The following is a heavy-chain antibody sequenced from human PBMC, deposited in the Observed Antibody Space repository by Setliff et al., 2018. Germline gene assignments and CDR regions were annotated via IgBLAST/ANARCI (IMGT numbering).Heavy chain of an antibody. J-gene: IGHJ4*02. V-gene: IGHV4-38-2*02. D-gene: IGHD6-13*01. CDR3: ARSTYGGAAAAYYFDY. CDR1: GYSISSGYY. Sequence: SETLSLTCTVSGYSISSGYYWGWIRQPPGKGLEWIGSIYHSGSTYYNPSLKSRVTISVDTSKNQFSLKLSSVTAADTAVYYCARSTYGGAAAAYYFDYWGQGTLVTVSS. CDR2: IYHSGST.